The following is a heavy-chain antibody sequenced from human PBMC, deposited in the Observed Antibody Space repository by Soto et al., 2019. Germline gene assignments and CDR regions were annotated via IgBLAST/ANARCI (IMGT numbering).Heavy chain of an antibody. Sequence: ASVKVSCKASGYTFTSYYMHWVRQAPGQGLEWMGIINPSGGSTSYAQKFQGRVTMTGDTSTSTVYMELSSLRSEDTAVYYCARGLEWLLPHDAFDIWGQGTMVTVSS. V-gene: IGHV1-46*01. CDR2: INPSGGST. J-gene: IGHJ3*02. D-gene: IGHD3-22*01. CDR3: ARGLEWLLPHDAFDI. CDR1: GYTFTSYY.